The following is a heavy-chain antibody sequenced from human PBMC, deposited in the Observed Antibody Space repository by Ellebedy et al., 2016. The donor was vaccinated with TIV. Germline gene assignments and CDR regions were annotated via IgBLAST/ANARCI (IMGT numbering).Heavy chain of an antibody. V-gene: IGHV4-59*08. Sequence: SETLSLXCTVSGGSISSYYWSWIRQPPGKGLEWIGYIYYSGSTNYNPSLKSRVTISVDTSKNQFSLKLSSVTAADTAVYYCARGDPFDYWGQGALVTVSS. CDR2: IYYSGST. J-gene: IGHJ4*02. CDR3: ARGDPFDY. CDR1: GGSISSYY.